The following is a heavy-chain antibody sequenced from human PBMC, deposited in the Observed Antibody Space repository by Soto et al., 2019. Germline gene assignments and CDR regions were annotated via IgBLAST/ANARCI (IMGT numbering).Heavy chain of an antibody. CDR3: ARERHEYSRGWYGVDY. J-gene: IGHJ4*02. CDR2: ISVYNGNT. CDR1: GYTITSYG. D-gene: IGHD6-19*01. V-gene: IGHV1-18*01. Sequence: QVQLVQSGPEVKQPGASVNVSCNVSGYTITSYGISWVRQAPGQGLEWMGWISVYNGNTNYAQKLQDRITVTADTSTNTVYMELRSLRSDDTAVYYCARERHEYSRGWYGVDYWGRGTLVTVSS.